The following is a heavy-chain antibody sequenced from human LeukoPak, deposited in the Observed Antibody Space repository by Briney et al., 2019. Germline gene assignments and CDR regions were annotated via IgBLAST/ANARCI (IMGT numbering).Heavy chain of an antibody. CDR2: INHSGST. J-gene: IGHJ5*02. V-gene: IGHV4-34*01. CDR3: ARGGAPYNWNYGGFGFDP. CDR1: GGSFSGYY. Sequence: SETLSLTCAVYGGSFSGYYWSWIRQPPGKGLEWIGEINHSGSTNYNPSLKSRVTISVDTSKNQFSLKLSSVTAADTAVYYCARGGAPYNWNYGGFGFDPWGQGALVTVSS. D-gene: IGHD1-7*01.